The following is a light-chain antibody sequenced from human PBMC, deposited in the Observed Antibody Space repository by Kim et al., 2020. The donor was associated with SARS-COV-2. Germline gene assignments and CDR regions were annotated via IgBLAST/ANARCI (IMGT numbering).Light chain of an antibody. V-gene: IGKV1-39*01. CDR3: QQSYSTLMYS. CDR1: QSISNY. CDR2: GAS. J-gene: IGKJ2*03. Sequence: DIQMTQSPSSLSASVGDRVTITSRASQSISNYLHWYQQKPEKVPKLLIFGASKLQSGVPSRFTGSGSRTEFTLTITNLQPEDFASYYCQQSYSTLMYSFGQGPSWRS.